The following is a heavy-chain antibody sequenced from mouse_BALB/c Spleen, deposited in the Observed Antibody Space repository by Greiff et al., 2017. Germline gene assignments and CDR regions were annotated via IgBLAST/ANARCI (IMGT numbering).Heavy chain of an antibody. D-gene: IGHD1-1*02. CDR2: IYPGNVNT. Sequence: QVQLQQSGPELVKPGASVRISCKASGYTFTSYYIHWVKQRPGQGLEWIGWIYPGNVNTKYNEKFKGKATLTADKSSSTAYMQLSSLTSEDSAVYFCARGDGGGFAYWGQGTLVTVSA. CDR1: GYTFTSYY. V-gene: IGHV1S56*01. J-gene: IGHJ3*01. CDR3: ARGDGGGFAY.